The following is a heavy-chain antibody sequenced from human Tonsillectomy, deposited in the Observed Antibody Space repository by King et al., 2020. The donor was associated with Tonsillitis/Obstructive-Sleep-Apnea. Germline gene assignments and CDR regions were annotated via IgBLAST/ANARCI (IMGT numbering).Heavy chain of an antibody. V-gene: IGHV3-30*18. J-gene: IGHJ4*02. CDR2: VSRDGKNK. D-gene: IGHD4-11*01. Sequence: VQLVESGGGVVQPGGSLRLSCAASGFTFSNYGMHWVRQAPGKGLEWVAIVSRDGKNKYYWDSVEGRFTVSRDNSKNTLYLQMDSLRAEDTAVYYCVKETSVNRGFNFDFWGQGTLVTVSS. CDR3: VKETSVNRGFNFDF. CDR1: GFTFSNYG.